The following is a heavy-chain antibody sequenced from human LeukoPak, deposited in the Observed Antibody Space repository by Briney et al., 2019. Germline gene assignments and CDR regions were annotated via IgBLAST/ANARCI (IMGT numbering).Heavy chain of an antibody. J-gene: IGHJ4*02. CDR2: INHSGST. V-gene: IGHV4-34*01. D-gene: IGHD1-26*01. Sequence: PSETLSLTCAVYGGSFSGYYWSWIRQPPGKGLEWIGEINHSGSTNYNPSLKSRVSISVDTSRNQFSLRLGSVTAADTAVYYCARVTVGALDYWGQGTLVTVSS. CDR3: ARVTVGALDY. CDR1: GGSFSGYY.